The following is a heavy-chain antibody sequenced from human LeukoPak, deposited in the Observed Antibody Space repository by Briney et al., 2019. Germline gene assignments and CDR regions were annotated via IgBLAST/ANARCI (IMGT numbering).Heavy chain of an antibody. D-gene: IGHD3-10*01. CDR3: ARDTYGSGSYYKPGTYYFDY. V-gene: IGHV4-4*07. Sequence: SETLSLTCTVPGGSFSSYYWSWIRQPAGKGLEWIGRIYTSGSTNYNPPPTSRVTLSVDTSKNQFSLKLSSVTAADTAVYYCARDTYGSGSYYKPGTYYFDYWGQGTLVTVSS. CDR2: IYTSGST. CDR1: GGSFSSYY. J-gene: IGHJ4*02.